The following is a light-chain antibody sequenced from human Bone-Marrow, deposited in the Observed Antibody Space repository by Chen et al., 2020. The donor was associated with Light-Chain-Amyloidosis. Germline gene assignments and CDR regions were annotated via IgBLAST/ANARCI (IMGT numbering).Light chain of an antibody. CDR1: QTISSNY. CDR2: GSS. CDR3: QQYGTSPLT. V-gene: IGKV3-20*01. Sequence: EIVLTPSPGTLSLSPGEGANLSCRASQTISSNYLTWYQQKFGQAPRRLIYGSSSRATGIPDRFTGSESGTDFTLTINRLEPEDFAMYYCQQYGTSPLTVGGGTKVEIK. J-gene: IGKJ4*01.